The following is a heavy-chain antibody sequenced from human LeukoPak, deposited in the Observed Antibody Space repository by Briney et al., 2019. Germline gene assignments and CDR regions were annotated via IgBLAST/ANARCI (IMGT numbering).Heavy chain of an antibody. CDR1: GGSISTSSYY. Sequence: SETLSLTCTVSGGSISTSSYYWGWIRQPPVKGLEWIGSRYYSGSTYYNPSLKSRVTLSVDTSKNQFSLKLRSLTAADTAVYYCARTPSGTQYYGSGSIHDYWGQGTLVTVSS. CDR3: ARTPSGTQYYGSGSIHDY. CDR2: RYYSGST. V-gene: IGHV4-39*01. D-gene: IGHD3-10*01. J-gene: IGHJ4*02.